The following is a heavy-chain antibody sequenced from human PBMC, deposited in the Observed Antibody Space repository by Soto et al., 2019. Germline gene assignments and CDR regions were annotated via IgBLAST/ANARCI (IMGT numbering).Heavy chain of an antibody. D-gene: IGHD2-8*02. Sequence: GSLRLSCAASGVTFNSYDMHWVRQAPGKGPEWVAIISYDGSNTYYSDSVRGRFTISRDNSKDTLYLQMHSLRSEDKAIYYCARISRYCICGDCHAWGQGTRVTVSS. CDR1: GVTFNSYD. J-gene: IGHJ5*02. CDR2: ISYDGSNT. CDR3: ARISRYCICGDCHA. V-gene: IGHV3-30*03.